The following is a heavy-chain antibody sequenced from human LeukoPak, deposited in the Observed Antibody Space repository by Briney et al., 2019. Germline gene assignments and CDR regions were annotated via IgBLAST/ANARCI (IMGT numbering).Heavy chain of an antibody. CDR1: GFTFSSYA. CDR2: ISGSGGST. CDR3: AKGGSGSYRGPFDI. Sequence: GGSPRLSCAASGFTFSSYAMSWVRQAPGKGLEWVSAISGSGGSTYYADSVKGRFTISRDNSKNTLYLQMSSLRAEDTAVYYCAKGGSGSYRGPFDIWGQGTMVTVTS. J-gene: IGHJ3*02. V-gene: IGHV3-23*01. D-gene: IGHD1-26*01.